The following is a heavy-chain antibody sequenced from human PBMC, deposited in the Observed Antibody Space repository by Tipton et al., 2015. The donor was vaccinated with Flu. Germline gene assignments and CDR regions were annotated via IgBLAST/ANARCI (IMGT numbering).Heavy chain of an antibody. V-gene: IGHV4-39*07. CDR2: IYYSGNA. CDR3: ARVDIVLVPCGSKENWFDA. Sequence: TLSLTCTVSGDSIRSVTYYWGWIRQPPGKGLEWIGNIYYSGNAYYNPSRKSLVIILVDTSKNQMSLNLNAVTAAETAVYYCARVDIVLVPCGSKENWFDAWGQGILVTFSS. CDR1: GDSIRSVTYY. D-gene: IGHD2-8*02. J-gene: IGHJ5*02.